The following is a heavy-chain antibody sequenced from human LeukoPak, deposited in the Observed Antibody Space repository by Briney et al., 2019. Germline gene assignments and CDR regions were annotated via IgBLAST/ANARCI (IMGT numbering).Heavy chain of an antibody. D-gene: IGHD2-2*01. J-gene: IGHJ4*02. CDR3: ARVFCSDTSCYTFDY. CDR2: MYNSGRT. Sequence: PSETLSLTCTVSGGSISSYYWSWIRQPPGKGLEWIGNMYNSGRTNYNPSLKSRVTISVDTSKNQFSLKVNSVTAADTAVYYCARVFCSDTSCYTFDYWGQGTLVTVSS. CDR1: GGSISSYY. V-gene: IGHV4-59*01.